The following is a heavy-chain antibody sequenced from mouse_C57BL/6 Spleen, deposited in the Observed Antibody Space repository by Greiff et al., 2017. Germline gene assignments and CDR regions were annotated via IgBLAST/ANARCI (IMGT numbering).Heavy chain of an antibody. D-gene: IGHD2-1*01. J-gene: IGHJ2*01. V-gene: IGHV3-6*01. Sequence: VQLKESGPGLVKPSQSLSLTCSVTGYSITSGYYWNWIRQFPGNKLEWMGYISYDGSNNYNPSLKNRIFITLDTPTNQFVLKLKSVTTEDTATYYCAREKGYGNSLYYLDYWGQGTTLTVSA. CDR3: AREKGYGNSLYYLDY. CDR2: ISYDGSN. CDR1: GYSITSGYY.